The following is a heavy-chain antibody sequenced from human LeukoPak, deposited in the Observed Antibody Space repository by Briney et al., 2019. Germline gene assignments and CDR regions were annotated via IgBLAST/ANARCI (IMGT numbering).Heavy chain of an antibody. Sequence: ASVKVSCKASGYTFTSYGISWVRQAPGQGLEWMGWISAYNGNTNYAQKLQGRVTMTTDSSTSTAYMELRSLRSDDTAVYYCARGPAWTAAAGIWFDPWGQGTLVTVSS. D-gene: IGHD6-13*01. CDR1: GYTFTSYG. CDR3: ARGPAWTAAAGIWFDP. CDR2: ISAYNGNT. J-gene: IGHJ5*02. V-gene: IGHV1-18*01.